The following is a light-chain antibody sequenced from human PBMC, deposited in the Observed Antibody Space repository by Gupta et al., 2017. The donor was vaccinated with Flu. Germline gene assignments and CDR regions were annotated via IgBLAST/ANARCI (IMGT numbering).Light chain of an antibody. CDR2: SNN. J-gene: IGLJ2*01. Sequence: SVLTQPPSASGTHGQRVTISCSGSSSNIGSNTVNWYQQLPGTAPKLLIYSNNQRPSGVPDRFSGSKSGTSASLAISGLQPEDEADYYCAAWDDSLNGLVFGGGTKLTVL. CDR1: SSNIGSNT. CDR3: AAWDDSLNGLV. V-gene: IGLV1-44*01.